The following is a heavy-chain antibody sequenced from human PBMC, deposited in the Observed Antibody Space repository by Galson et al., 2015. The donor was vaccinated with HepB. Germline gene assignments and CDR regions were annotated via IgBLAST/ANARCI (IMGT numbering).Heavy chain of an antibody. CDR3: ARGREGAYDFWSGYFDTDH. J-gene: IGHJ4*02. V-gene: IGHV3-30-3*01. CDR1: GFTFNRYA. Sequence: SLRLSCAASGFTFNRYATHWLRQAPGKGLEWVAAISYDGTNKHYAESMKGRFTISRANSRNTLFLQKSSLKTDDTAVYYCARGREGAYDFWSGYFDTDHWGQGTLVTVSS. CDR2: ISYDGTNK. D-gene: IGHD3-3*01.